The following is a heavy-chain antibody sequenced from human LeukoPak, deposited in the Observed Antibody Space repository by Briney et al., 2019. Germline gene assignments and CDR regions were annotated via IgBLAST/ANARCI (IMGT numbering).Heavy chain of an antibody. J-gene: IGHJ4*02. CDR3: ARGGYCSSTSCSSFDY. CDR1: GGSFNDYY. Sequence: SETLSLTCAVYGGSFNDYYWSWIRQPPGKGLEWIGEINHSGSTNYSPSLKSRVTISVDTSKNQFSLKLSSVTAADTAVYYCARGGYCSSTSCSSFDYWGQGTLVTVSS. V-gene: IGHV4-34*01. CDR2: INHSGST. D-gene: IGHD2-2*01.